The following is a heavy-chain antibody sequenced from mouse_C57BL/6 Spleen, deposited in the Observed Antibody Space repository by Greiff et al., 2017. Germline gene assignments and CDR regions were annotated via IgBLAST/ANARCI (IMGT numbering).Heavy chain of an antibody. CDR3: AGGGIYYGYDEGFAY. CDR2: IYPRSGNT. J-gene: IGHJ3*01. Sequence: VQLQQSGAELARPGASVKLSCKASGYTFTSYGISWVKQRTGPGLEWIGEIYPRSGNTYYNEKFKGKATLTADKSSSTAYMELRSLTSEDSAVYFCAGGGIYYGYDEGFAYWGQGTLVTVSA. V-gene: IGHV1-81*01. D-gene: IGHD2-2*01. CDR1: GYTFTSYG.